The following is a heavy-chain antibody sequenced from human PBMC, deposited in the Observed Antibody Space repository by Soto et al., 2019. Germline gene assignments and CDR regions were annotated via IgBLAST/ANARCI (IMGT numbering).Heavy chain of an antibody. V-gene: IGHV3-7*01. D-gene: IGHD6-6*01. CDR2: ISADGSER. J-gene: IGHJ4*02. CDR3: ARVPRLLDS. Sequence: EVQLVESGGGLVQPGGSLRLSCAASGFTFSGYWMNWVRQAPGKGLEWVAYISADGSERKHVASVEGRFTISRDNAKNSQYLQMNSLRVEDTAVYYCARVPRLLDSWGQGTLVTVSP. CDR1: GFTFSGYW.